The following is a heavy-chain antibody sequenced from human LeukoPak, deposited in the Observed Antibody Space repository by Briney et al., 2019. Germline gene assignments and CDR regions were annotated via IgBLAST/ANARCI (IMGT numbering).Heavy chain of an antibody. Sequence: GGSLRLSCAASGFTVSSSYMSWVRQAPGKGLEWVSVIYSGGSTYYADSVKGRFTISRDNSKNTLYLQMNSLRAEDTAVYYCARGPSYGAFDIWGQGTMVTVSS. CDR3: ARGPSYGAFDI. D-gene: IGHD3-10*01. CDR1: GFTVSSSY. J-gene: IGHJ3*02. V-gene: IGHV3-53*01. CDR2: IYSGGST.